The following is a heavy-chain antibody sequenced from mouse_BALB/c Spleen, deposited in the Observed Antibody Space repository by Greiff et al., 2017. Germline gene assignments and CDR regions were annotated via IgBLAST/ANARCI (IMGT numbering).Heavy chain of an antibody. CDR1: GYTFTSYW. CDR3: ARRDYGSFAY. J-gene: IGHJ3*01. V-gene: IGHV1-4*01. CDR2: INPSTGYT. Sequence: QVQLQQSGTVLARPGASVKMSCKASGYTFTSYWMHWVKQRPGQGLEWIGYINPSTGYTEYNQKFKDKATLTADKSSSTAYMQLSSLTSEDSAVYYCARRDYGSFAYWGQGTLVTVSA. D-gene: IGHD1-1*01.